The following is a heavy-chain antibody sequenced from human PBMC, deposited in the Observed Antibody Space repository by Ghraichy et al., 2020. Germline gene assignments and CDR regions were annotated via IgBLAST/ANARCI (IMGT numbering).Heavy chain of an antibody. V-gene: IGHV4-31*03. Sequence: SLNISCTVSGGSISSGGYYWSWIRQHPGKGLEWIGYIYYSGSTYYNPSLKSRVTISVDTSKNQFSLKLSSVTAADTAVYYCARDRRTGDFDYWGQGTLVTVSS. J-gene: IGHJ4*02. D-gene: IGHD1/OR15-1a*01. CDR2: IYYSGST. CDR1: GGSISSGGYY. CDR3: ARDRRTGDFDY.